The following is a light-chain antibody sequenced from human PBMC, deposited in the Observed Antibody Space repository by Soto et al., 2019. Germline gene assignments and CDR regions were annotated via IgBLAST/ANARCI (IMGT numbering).Light chain of an antibody. J-gene: IGLJ1*01. CDR1: SSDTAGYNY. V-gene: IGLV2-14*01. CDR2: EVS. Sequence: QTVLTQPASVSGSPVQSITMSCTGTSSDTAGYNYVSWYQQHPGKAPKLMIYEVSNRPSGVSNRFSGSQSGNTASLTISGLQAEDEANYYCSSYTTSNTPLYVFGTGTQLTVL. CDR3: SSYTTSNTPLYV.